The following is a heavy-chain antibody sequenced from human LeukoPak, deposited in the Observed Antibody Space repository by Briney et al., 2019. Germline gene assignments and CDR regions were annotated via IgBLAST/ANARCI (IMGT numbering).Heavy chain of an antibody. J-gene: IGHJ6*03. CDR1: GGTFSSYA. V-gene: IGHV1-69*01. CDR3: ARDPNPTYYSDSSGYPPYYYYMDV. Sequence: GASVKVSCKASGGTFSSYAISWVRQAPGQGREWMGGIILIFGTANYAQKFQGRVTITADESTSTAYMELSSLRSEDTAVYYCARDPNPTYYSDSSGYPPYYYYMDVWGKGTTVTVSS. CDR2: IILIFGTA. D-gene: IGHD3-22*01.